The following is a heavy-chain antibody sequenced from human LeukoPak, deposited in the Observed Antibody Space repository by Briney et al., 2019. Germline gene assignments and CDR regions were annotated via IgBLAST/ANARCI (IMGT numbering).Heavy chain of an antibody. J-gene: IGHJ6*02. CDR1: GGTFSSYA. V-gene: IGHV1-69*01. D-gene: IGHD6-6*01. CDR2: IILIYDTA. Sequence: SVKVSCKASGGTFSSYAINWVRQAPGQWLEWMGGIILIYDTANYAQKFQGRVTITADESTNTAYMELRSLRSEDTALYFCARNKRVSSSHYYYYYAMDVWGQGTTVTVSS. CDR3: ARNKRVSSSHYYYYYAMDV.